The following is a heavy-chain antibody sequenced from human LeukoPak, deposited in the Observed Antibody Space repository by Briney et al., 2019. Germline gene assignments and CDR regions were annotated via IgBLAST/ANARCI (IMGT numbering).Heavy chain of an antibody. Sequence: PSETLSLTCSVSSGSMTDSCWSWFRQAPGKGFEWLGFIYPSGRIEYSPSLRSRVSFSVATSRMEATVRLRSVTASDTAVYYCTREGYDRSGYFLDFWGQGILVTASS. CDR2: IYPSGRI. CDR3: TREGYDRSGYFLDF. CDR1: SGSMTDSC. V-gene: IGHV4-59*12. J-gene: IGHJ4*02. D-gene: IGHD3-22*01.